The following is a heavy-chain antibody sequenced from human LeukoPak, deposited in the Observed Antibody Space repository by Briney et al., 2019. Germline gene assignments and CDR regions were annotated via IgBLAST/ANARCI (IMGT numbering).Heavy chain of an antibody. V-gene: IGHV4-59*01. CDR3: ARAFYYSNYDY. CDR2: IYYSGST. CDR1: GGSISSYY. D-gene: IGHD4-11*01. Sequence: SETLSLTCTVSGGSISSYYWSWIRQPPGKGLEWIGYIYYSGSTNYNPSLKSRVTISVDTSKNQFSLKLSSVTAADTAVYYCARAFYYSNYDYWGQGTLVTVSS. J-gene: IGHJ4*02.